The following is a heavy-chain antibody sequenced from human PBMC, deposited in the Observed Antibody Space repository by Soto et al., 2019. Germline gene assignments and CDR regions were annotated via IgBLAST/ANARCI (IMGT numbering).Heavy chain of an antibody. CDR3: ARGAGGAAAGTGLDY. CDR2: INHSGST. Sequence: QVQLQQWGAGLLKPSETLSLTCAVYGGSFSGYYWSWIRQPPGKGLEWIGEINHSGSTNYNPSLKSRVTISGDTSKNQFSLKLSAVPAADTAVYYCARGAGGAAAGTGLDYWGQGTLVTVSS. V-gene: IGHV4-34*01. CDR1: GGSFSGYY. D-gene: IGHD6-13*01. J-gene: IGHJ4*02.